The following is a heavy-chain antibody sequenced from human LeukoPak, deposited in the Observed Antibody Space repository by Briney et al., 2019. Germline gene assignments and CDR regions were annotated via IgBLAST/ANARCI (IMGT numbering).Heavy chain of an antibody. CDR3: TTDPTVVTRRVVGY. V-gene: IGHV3-15*01. CDR2: IKSKTDGGTT. D-gene: IGHD4-23*01. CDR1: GFTFSNAW. Sequence: GGSLRLSCAGSGFTFSNAWMSWVRQAPGKGLEWVGRIKSKTDGGTTDYAAPVKGRFTISRDDSKNTLYLQMNSLKTEDTAVYYCTTDPTVVTRRVVGYWGQGTLVTVSS. J-gene: IGHJ4*02.